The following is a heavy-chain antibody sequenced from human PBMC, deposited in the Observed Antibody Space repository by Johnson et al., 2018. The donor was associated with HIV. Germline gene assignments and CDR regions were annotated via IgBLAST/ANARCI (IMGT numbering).Heavy chain of an antibody. V-gene: IGHV3-11*04. CDR1: GFTFSAYY. CDR2: ISSSGSSV. CDR3: ARATSASGTDNDAFYI. D-gene: IGHD6-13*01. J-gene: IGHJ3*02. Sequence: QEKLVESGGGLVKPGGSLRLSCAASGFTFSAYYMSWIRQAPGKGLECLAYISSSGSSVYYTDSVKGRFTISRDNTKNSLHLQMNSLRAEDTAVYYCARATSASGTDNDAFYIWGQGTMVTVSS.